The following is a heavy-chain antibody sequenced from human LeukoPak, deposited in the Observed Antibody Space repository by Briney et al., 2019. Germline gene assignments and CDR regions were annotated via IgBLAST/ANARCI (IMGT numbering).Heavy chain of an antibody. J-gene: IGHJ5*02. V-gene: IGHV3-74*01. CDR3: SRDVFSLGEP. CDR1: GFDFSNYG. Sequence: GGSLRLSCAASGFDFSNYGMHWVRQAPGKGLVWVSHITHDASIRNYADFVKGRFTISRDSATVYLQMHSLGAEDTAVYYCSRDVFSLGEPWGPGTLVIVSS. D-gene: IGHD4-17*01. CDR2: ITHDASIR.